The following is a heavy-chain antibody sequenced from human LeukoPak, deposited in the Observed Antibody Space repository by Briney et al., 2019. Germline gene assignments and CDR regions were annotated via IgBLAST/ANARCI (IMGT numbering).Heavy chain of an antibody. CDR3: ARVGRVAVADY. CDR2: IYRSGST. CDR1: GYSISSGYY. V-gene: IGHV4-38-2*02. Sequence: SETLSLTCTVSGYSISSGYYWGWIRQPPGKGLEWIGSIYRSGSTYYNPSLKSRVTISVDTSKNQFSLKLSSVTAADTAVYYCARVGRVAVADYWGQGTLVTVSS. D-gene: IGHD6-19*01. J-gene: IGHJ4*02.